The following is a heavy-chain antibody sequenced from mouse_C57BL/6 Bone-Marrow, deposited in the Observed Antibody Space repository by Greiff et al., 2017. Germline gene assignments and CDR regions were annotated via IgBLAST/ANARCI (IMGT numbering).Heavy chain of an antibody. CDR3: ARDGYFLFAY. Sequence: DVKLVESGGGLVKPGGSLKLSCAASGFTFSSYAMSWVRQTPEKRLEWVATISAGGSYTYYPDNVKGRFTISRDNAKNNLYLQMSHLKSEDTAMYYCARDGYFLFAYWGQGTLVTVSA. CDR1: GFTFSSYA. J-gene: IGHJ3*01. V-gene: IGHV5-4*03. CDR2: ISAGGSYT. D-gene: IGHD2-3*01.